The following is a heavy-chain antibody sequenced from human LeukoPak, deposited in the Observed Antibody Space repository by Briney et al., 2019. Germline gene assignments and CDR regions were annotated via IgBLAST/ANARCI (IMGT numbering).Heavy chain of an antibody. CDR3: ARVPLAVVTAIADY. V-gene: IGHV3-48*02. CDR1: GFSFNTYS. J-gene: IGHJ4*02. Sequence: GGSLRLSCAASGFSFNTYSMNWVRQAPGKGLEWVSYISSSGKTIYYADSVKGRFTISRDNAKNSLSLQMNSLRNGDTAVYYCARVPLAVVTAIADYWGQGTLVTVSS. D-gene: IGHD2-21*02. CDR2: ISSSGKTI.